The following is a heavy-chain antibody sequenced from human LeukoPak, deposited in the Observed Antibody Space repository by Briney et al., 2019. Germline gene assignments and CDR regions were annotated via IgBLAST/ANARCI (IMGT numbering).Heavy chain of an antibody. J-gene: IGHJ4*02. CDR3: AREGGYYDSSGYYPFDY. CDR2: ISGSGGST. Sequence: GGSLRLSCAASGFTFSSYAMSWVRQAPGKGLEWVSAISGSGGSTYYADSVKGRFTISRDNSKNTLYLQMNSLRAEDTAVYYCAREGGYYDSSGYYPFDYWGQGTLVTVSS. CDR1: GFTFSSYA. D-gene: IGHD3-22*01. V-gene: IGHV3-23*01.